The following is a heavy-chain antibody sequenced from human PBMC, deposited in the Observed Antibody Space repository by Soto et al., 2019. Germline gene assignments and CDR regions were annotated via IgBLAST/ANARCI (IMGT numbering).Heavy chain of an antibody. CDR3: ARDQSGTIFGVVIIDLYYYYGMDV. J-gene: IGHJ6*02. CDR2: TYYRSKWYN. Sequence: TLSLTCAISGDSVSSNSAAWNWIRQSPSRGLEWLGRTYYRSKWYNDYAVSVKSRITINPDTSKNQFSLQLNSVTPEDTAVYYCARDQSGTIFGVVIIDLYYYYGMDVWDQGTTVTVSS. V-gene: IGHV6-1*01. D-gene: IGHD3-3*01. CDR1: GDSVSSNSAA.